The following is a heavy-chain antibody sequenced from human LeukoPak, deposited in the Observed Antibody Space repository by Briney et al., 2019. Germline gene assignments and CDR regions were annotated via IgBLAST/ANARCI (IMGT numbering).Heavy chain of an antibody. CDR2: INHSGST. Sequence: SETLSLTFAVYGGSFSGYYWSWIRQPPGKGLEWIGEINHSGSTNYNPSLKSRVTISLDTSKNQFSLKLTSVTAADTAVYYCARDIERADGYNYDSWGQGALVTVSS. CDR3: ARDIERADGYNYDS. J-gene: IGHJ4*02. V-gene: IGHV4-34*01. CDR1: GGSFSGYY. D-gene: IGHD5-24*01.